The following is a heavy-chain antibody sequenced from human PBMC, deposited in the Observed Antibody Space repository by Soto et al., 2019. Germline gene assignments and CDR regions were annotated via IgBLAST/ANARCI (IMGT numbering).Heavy chain of an antibody. CDR1: GFTLSSCV. CDR3: AKGPEQLVHGVFDY. J-gene: IGHJ4*02. D-gene: IGHD6-6*01. Sequence: EVQLLESGGGLVQPGGSLRLSCAASGFTLSSCVMTWVRQAPGKGLEWVSGIDTGGGGTYYADSVKGRFTISRDNSKNTLYVNMNSLRAEDTAVYYCAKGPEQLVHGVFDYWGKGTLVHVFS. CDR2: IDTGGGGT. V-gene: IGHV3-23*01.